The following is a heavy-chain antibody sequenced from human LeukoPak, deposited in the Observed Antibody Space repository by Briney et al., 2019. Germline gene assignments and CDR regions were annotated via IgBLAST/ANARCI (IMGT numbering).Heavy chain of an antibody. CDR1: GFTFSSYA. J-gene: IGHJ4*02. CDR3: ASSSSWYYPHFDY. V-gene: IGHV3-23*01. CDR2: ISGSGGST. Sequence: PGGSLRLSCAASGFTFSSYAMSWVRQAPRKGLEWVSAISGSGGSTYYADSVKGRFTISRDNSKNTLYLQMNSLRAEDTAVYYCASSSSWYYPHFDYWGQGTLVTVSS. D-gene: IGHD6-13*01.